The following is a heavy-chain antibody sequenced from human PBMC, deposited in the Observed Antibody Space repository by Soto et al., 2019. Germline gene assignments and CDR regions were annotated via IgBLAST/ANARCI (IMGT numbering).Heavy chain of an antibody. D-gene: IGHD2-2*01. CDR3: ATVSRRPGLFDP. V-gene: IGHV1-24*01. CDR2: FDPEDGET. CDR1: GYTLTELS. Sequence: ASVKVSCKVSGYTLTELSMHWVRQALGKGLEWMGGFDPEDGETIYAQKFQGRVTMTEDTSTDTAYMELSSLRSEDTAVYYCATVSRRPGLFDPWGQGTLVTVSS. J-gene: IGHJ5*02.